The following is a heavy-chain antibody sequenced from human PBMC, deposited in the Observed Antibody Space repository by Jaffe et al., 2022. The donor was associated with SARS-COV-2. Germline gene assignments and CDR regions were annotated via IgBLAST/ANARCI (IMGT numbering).Heavy chain of an antibody. V-gene: IGHV1-69*01. Sequence: QVQLVQSGAEVKKPGSSVKVSCKASGGTFSSYAISWVRQAPGQGLEWMGGIIPIFGTANYAQKFQGRVTITADESTSTAYMELSSLRSEDTAVYYCAREGHGDYAVPHPNWFDPWGQGTLVTVSS. D-gene: IGHD4-17*01. CDR1: GGTFSSYA. CDR3: AREGHGDYAVPHPNWFDP. CDR2: IIPIFGTA. J-gene: IGHJ5*02.